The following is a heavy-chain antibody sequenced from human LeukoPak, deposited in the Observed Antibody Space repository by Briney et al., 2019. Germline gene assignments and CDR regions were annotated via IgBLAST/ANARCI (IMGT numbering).Heavy chain of an antibody. Sequence: GGSLRLSCAASGFTVSSNYMTWVRQAPGKGLEWVSVIHKNAITYHADTVKGRFTISRDNSKNMLYLQMNSLRADDTAVYYCAGSLRVRGVPDYMDVWGKGTTVIVSS. CDR1: GFTVSSNY. CDR3: AGSLRVRGVPDYMDV. D-gene: IGHD3-10*01. CDR2: IHKNAIT. J-gene: IGHJ6*03. V-gene: IGHV3-53*01.